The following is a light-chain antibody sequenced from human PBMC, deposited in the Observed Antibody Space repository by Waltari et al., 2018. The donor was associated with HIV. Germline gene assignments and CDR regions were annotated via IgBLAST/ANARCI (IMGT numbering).Light chain of an antibody. Sequence: QSVLTQPPSASGTPGQRVPISCSGSSSNLASNYVYWYQQLPGTAPKLLIYRNNQRPSGVPDRFSGSKSGTSASLAISGLRSEDEAEYYCAAWDDSLRGVFGGGTKLTVL. CDR1: SSNLASNY. CDR3: AAWDDSLRGV. CDR2: RNN. J-gene: IGLJ2*01. V-gene: IGLV1-47*01.